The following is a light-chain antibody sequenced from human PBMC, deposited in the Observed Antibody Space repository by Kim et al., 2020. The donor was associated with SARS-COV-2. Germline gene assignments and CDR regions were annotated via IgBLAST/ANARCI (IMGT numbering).Light chain of an antibody. CDR3: QQSNS. CDR2: PAS. Sequence: IQLTQSPSSLSASVGDRVSITCRASQGVSSYLAWYQQKPGKAPKLLIYPASTLQSGVPSRFSGSGSGTDFTLTISSLQPEDFATYYCQQSNSFGGGTKVEIK. CDR1: QGVSSY. V-gene: IGKV1-9*01. J-gene: IGKJ4*01.